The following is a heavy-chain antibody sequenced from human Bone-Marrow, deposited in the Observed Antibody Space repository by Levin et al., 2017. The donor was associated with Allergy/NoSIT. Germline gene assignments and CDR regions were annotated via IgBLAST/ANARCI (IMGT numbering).Heavy chain of an antibody. CDR2: IWHDGSYQ. J-gene: IGHJ4*02. CDR3: ARDLGNFATGTTYFDY. D-gene: IGHD1/OR15-1a*01. Sequence: GGSLRLSCAASGFTFSSYGFHWVRQAPGKGLEWVAVIWHDGSYQHYADSVKGQSSISRDDPKNTVYLQMDSLRADDTAVYYCARDLGNFATGTTYFDYWGQGTLVTVSS. V-gene: IGHV3-33*01. CDR1: GFTFSSYG.